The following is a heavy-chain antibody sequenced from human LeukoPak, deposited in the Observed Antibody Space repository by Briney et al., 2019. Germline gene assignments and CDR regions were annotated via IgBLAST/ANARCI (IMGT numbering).Heavy chain of an antibody. CDR3: ASDYYDSSGYYFRPSSLPHY. V-gene: IGHV3-23*01. CDR2: IGAGGTFT. CDR1: GFTFSSYA. J-gene: IGHJ4*02. D-gene: IGHD3-22*01. Sequence: GGSLRLSCTASGFTFSSYAMNWVRQAPGKGLEWVSGIGAGGTFTYYADSVKGRFTISRDNSRNTLYLQMNSLRAEDTAVYYCASDYYDSSGYYFRPSSLPHYWGQGTLVSVSS.